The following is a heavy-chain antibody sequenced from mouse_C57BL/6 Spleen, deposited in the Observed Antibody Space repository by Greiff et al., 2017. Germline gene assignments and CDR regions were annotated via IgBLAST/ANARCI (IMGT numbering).Heavy chain of an antibody. J-gene: IGHJ3*01. D-gene: IGHD2-4*01. V-gene: IGHV5-9-1*02. CDR3: TREYDYDGFAY. CDR1: GFTFSSYA. Sequence: EVKLQESGEGLVKPGGSLKLSCAASGFTFSSYAMSWVRQTPEKRLEWVAYISSGGDYIYYADTVKGRFTISRDNARNTLYLQMSSLKSEDTAMYYCTREYDYDGFAYWGQGTLVTVSA. CDR2: ISSGGDYI.